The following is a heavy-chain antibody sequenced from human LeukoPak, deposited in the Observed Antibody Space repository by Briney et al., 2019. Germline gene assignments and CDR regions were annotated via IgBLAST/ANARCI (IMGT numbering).Heavy chain of an antibody. CDR1: RFDFSHYG. J-gene: IGHJ4*02. Sequence: GGSLRLSCIGSRFDFSHYGMHWVRQAPGRGPEWVAVVSADGSERHYADAVKGRFTISKDNSKNTMFLQMSSLRIEDTAVYYCAKGSSAYGHPTSPLFDFWGQGTLVTVSS. CDR3: AKGSSAYGHPTSPLFDF. V-gene: IGHV3-30*18. D-gene: IGHD6-19*01. CDR2: VSADGSER.